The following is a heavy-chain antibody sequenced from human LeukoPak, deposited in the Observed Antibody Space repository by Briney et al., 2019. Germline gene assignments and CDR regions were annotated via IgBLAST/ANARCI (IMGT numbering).Heavy chain of an antibody. Sequence: GASVQVSCKVSGYTLTELSMHWVRQAPGKGLEWMGGFDPEDGETIYAQKFQGRVTMTEDTSTDTAYMELSSLRSEDTAVYYCATSIVYCSGGSCYTPDGSYYYYYGMDVWGQGTTVTVSS. CDR3: ATSIVYCSGGSCYTPDGSYYYYYGMDV. CDR2: FDPEDGET. CDR1: GYTLTELS. V-gene: IGHV1-24*01. D-gene: IGHD2-15*01. J-gene: IGHJ6*02.